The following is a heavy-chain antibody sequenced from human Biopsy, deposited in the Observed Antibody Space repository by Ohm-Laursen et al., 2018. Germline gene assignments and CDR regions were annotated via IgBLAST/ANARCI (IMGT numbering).Heavy chain of an antibody. V-gene: IGHV3-11*01. CDR1: GFTFSDHY. CDR3: ARSGWNFEFDS. Sequence: SLRLSCAAPGFTFSDHYMEWVRQAPGKGLEWVSYISSSGITAHYADSVKGRFTISRDNAKNSLYLQMNSLRAEDTAIYYCARSGWNFEFDSWGKGTLVAVSS. D-gene: IGHD6-19*01. CDR2: ISSSGITA. J-gene: IGHJ4*02.